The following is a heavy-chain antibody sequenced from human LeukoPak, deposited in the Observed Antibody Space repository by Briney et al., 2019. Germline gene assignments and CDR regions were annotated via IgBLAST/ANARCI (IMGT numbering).Heavy chain of an antibody. D-gene: IGHD1-1*01. Sequence: VASVKVSCKASGYTFTSYYMHWVRQAPGQGLEWMGIINPSGGTPRYAQKFQGRVTMTRDTSTSTVYMELSSLRSEDTAVYYCARDSTGNDAFDIWGQGTMVTVFS. CDR3: ARDSTGNDAFDI. CDR2: INPSGGTP. V-gene: IGHV1-46*01. J-gene: IGHJ3*02. CDR1: GYTFTSYY.